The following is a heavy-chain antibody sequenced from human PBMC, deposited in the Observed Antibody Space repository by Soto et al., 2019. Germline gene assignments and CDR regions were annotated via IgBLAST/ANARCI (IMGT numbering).Heavy chain of an antibody. V-gene: IGHV3-33*01. D-gene: IGHD3-10*01. Sequence: GGSLRLSCAASGFTFSSYGMHWVRQAPGKGLEWVAVIWYDGSNKYYADSVKGRFTISRDNSKNTLYLQMNSLRAEDTAVYYCAREYTIGFGELLYYYYYMDVWGKGTTVTVSS. J-gene: IGHJ6*03. CDR1: GFTFSSYG. CDR3: AREYTIGFGELLYYYYYMDV. CDR2: IWYDGSNK.